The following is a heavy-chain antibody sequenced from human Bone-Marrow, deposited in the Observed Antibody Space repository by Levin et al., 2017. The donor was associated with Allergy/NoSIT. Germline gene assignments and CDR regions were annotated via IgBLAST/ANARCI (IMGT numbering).Heavy chain of an antibody. J-gene: IGHJ4*02. CDR1: GGSFTGSF. D-gene: IGHD3-10*01. CDR2: INHSGST. Sequence: SQTLSLTCAVDGGSFTGSFWTWIRQPPGKGLEWIGEINHSGSTKYNPSLTSRVTISVDTSKKEFSLNLSSVTAADTAVFCCARGGRWSFSYYFDYWGQGTRVTVSS. CDR3: ARGGRWSFSYYFDY. V-gene: IGHV4-34*01.